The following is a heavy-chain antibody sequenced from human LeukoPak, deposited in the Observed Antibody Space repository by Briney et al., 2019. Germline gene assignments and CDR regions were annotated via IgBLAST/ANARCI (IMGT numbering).Heavy chain of an antibody. J-gene: IGHJ6*03. CDR3: ATSGGFVLPNAITGNWYMDV. CDR2: ITSAGGYR. CDR1: GFTFSDYS. V-gene: IGHV3-21*06. D-gene: IGHD2-2*01. Sequence: GGSLRLSCGASGFTFSDYSMNWVRQAPGKGLAWVASITSAGGYRYYADSVKGRFTISRDNAQNSLFLQMDSLRPEDTAVYFCATSGGFVLPNAITGNWYMDVWGRGTTVTVS.